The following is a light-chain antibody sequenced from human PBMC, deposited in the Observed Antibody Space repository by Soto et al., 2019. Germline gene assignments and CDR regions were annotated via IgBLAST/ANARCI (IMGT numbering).Light chain of an antibody. V-gene: IGKV3-20*01. CDR2: GAS. CDR3: QQYGSSPGYT. J-gene: IGKJ2*01. CDR1: QSVRSSY. Sequence: EIVLTQSPDILSLSPGERATLSCRASQSVRSSYLAWYQQRPGQAPRLLIYGASSRATGIPDRFSGDGSGTDFTLTISRLVPEDFAVYYCQQYGSSPGYTFGQGTKLEIK.